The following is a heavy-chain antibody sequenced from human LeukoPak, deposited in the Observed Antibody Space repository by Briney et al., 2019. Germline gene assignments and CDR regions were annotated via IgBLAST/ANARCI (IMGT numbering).Heavy chain of an antibody. CDR1: GFTFSSYW. D-gene: IGHD6-13*01. CDR3: ARVIAARRVNWFDP. V-gene: IGHV3-7*01. J-gene: IGHJ5*02. Sequence: GGSLRLSCAASGFTFSSYWMSWVRQAPGKGLEWVANIKQDGSEKYYVDSVKGRFTISRDNAKNSLYLQMNSLRAEDTAVYYCARVIAARRVNWFDPWGQGTLVTVPS. CDR2: IKQDGSEK.